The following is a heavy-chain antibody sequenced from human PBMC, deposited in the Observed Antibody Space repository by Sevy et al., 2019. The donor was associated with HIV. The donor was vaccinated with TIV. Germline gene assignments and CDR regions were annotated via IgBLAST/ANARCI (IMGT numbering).Heavy chain of an antibody. Sequence: GGSLRLSCAASGFTFSDYYMSWIRQAPGKGLEWVSYISSSGSTIYYADSVKGRFTISRDNAKNSLYLQMNSLRAEDTAVYYWAGALSGGSSELWYWGQGTLVTVSS. V-gene: IGHV3-11*01. D-gene: IGHD2-15*01. J-gene: IGHJ4*02. CDR3: AGALSGGSSELWY. CDR2: ISSSGSTI. CDR1: GFTFSDYY.